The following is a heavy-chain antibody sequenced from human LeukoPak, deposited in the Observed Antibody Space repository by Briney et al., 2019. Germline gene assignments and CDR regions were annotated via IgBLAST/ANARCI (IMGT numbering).Heavy chain of an antibody. D-gene: IGHD2-2*01. Sequence: SVKVSCKASGGTFSNYAISWVRQAPGQGLEWIGEIISIFDATNYAQKFQGRVTITADESTSTAYMELSSLRSEDTAVYYCARGGYCSSNSCFGGYFHWGQGTLVTVSS. CDR2: IISIFDAT. V-gene: IGHV1-69*01. J-gene: IGHJ4*02. CDR1: GGTFSNYA. CDR3: ARGGYCSSNSCFGGYFH.